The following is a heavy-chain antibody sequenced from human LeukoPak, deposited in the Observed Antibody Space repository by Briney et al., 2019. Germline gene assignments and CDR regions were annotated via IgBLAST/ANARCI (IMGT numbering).Heavy chain of an antibody. J-gene: IGHJ1*01. D-gene: IGHD4-11*01. CDR3: GRWRESSNWPPGYLQH. CDR2: ISAYNGNT. CDR1: GFTFTSFG. V-gene: IGHV1-18*01. Sequence: ASVKVSCKASGFTFTSFGFSWVRQAPGQGLEWIGWISAYNGNTNYAQSLQGRVTMTTDASTSTVYMESRSLRSDDTAVYYCGRWRESSNWPPGYLQHWGQGTLVIVSS.